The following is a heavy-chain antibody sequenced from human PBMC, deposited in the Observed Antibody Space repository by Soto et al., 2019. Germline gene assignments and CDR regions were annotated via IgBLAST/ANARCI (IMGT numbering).Heavy chain of an antibody. J-gene: IGHJ4*02. V-gene: IGHV4-34*01. CDR3: ARYNHFSNYRTLDY. D-gene: IGHD4-4*01. Sequence: TSETLSLTCAVYGGSFSGYYWSWIRQPPGKGLEWIGEINHSGSTNYNPSLKSRVTISVDTSKNQFSLKLSSVTAADTAVYYCARYNHFSNYRTLDYWGQGTLVTVSS. CDR2: INHSGST. CDR1: GGSFSGYY.